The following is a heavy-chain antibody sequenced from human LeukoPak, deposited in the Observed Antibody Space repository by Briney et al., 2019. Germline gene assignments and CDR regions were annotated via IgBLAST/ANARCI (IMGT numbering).Heavy chain of an antibody. CDR3: AKDRRYSSGWQPVNWEDKLFDY. CDR2: VSSDGNNQ. D-gene: IGHD6-19*01. CDR1: GFTFSGSA. V-gene: IGHV3-30*04. J-gene: IGHJ4*02. Sequence: PGGSLRLSCAASGFTFSGSAMHWVRQAPGKGLEWVAVVSSDGNNQYYADSVKGRFTISRDNSKNTLYLQMNSLRAEDTAVYYCAKDRRYSSGWQPVNWEDKLFDYWGQGTLVTVSS.